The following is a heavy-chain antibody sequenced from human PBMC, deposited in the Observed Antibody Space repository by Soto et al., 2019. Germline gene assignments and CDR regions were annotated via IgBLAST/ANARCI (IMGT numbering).Heavy chain of an antibody. Sequence: GPSVKVSCKASGGTFSSYTISWVRQAPGQGLEWMGRIIPILGIANYAQKFQGRVTITADKSTSTAYMELSSLRSEDTAVYYCARETSKVYYYYYMDVWGKGTTVTVSS. CDR2: IIPILGIA. J-gene: IGHJ6*03. CDR3: ARETSKVYYYYYMDV. CDR1: GGTFSSYT. V-gene: IGHV1-69*04.